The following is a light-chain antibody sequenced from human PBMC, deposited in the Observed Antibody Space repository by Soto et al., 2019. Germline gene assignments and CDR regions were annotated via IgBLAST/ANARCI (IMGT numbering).Light chain of an antibody. Sequence: EIVLTQFPVTLALSPGERATVSCRASQSVNSNYLAWYQQQPGPAPRLLISAASSRATGTPDRFSGSGSETYFTLTISRLEHEDFAVYYCQQYDDAPITFGQGTRLEIK. V-gene: IGKV3-20*01. CDR1: QSVNSNY. CDR3: QQYDDAPIT. J-gene: IGKJ5*01. CDR2: AAS.